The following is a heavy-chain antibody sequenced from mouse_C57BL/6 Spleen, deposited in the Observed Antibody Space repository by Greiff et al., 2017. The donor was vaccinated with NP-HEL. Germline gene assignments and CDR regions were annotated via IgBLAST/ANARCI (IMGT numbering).Heavy chain of an antibody. J-gene: IGHJ3*01. D-gene: IGHD1-1*01. Sequence: EVQPQQSGPELVKPGASVKMSCKASGYTFTDYNMHWVKQSHGKSLEWIGYINPNNGGTSYNQKFQGQATLTLNQSSSTAYMELRSLTSEDSSVYYCARGGYYGSSSRFAYWGQGTLVTVSA. V-gene: IGHV1-22*01. CDR2: INPNNGGT. CDR1: GYTFTDYN. CDR3: ARGGYYGSSSRFAY.